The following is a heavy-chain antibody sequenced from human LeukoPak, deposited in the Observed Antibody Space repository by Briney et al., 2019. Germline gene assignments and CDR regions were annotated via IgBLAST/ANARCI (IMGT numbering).Heavy chain of an antibody. CDR3: ARDTVGSSSTFDY. J-gene: IGHJ4*02. V-gene: IGHV4-59*01. D-gene: IGHD6-13*01. CDR1: GGSISSSY. CDR2: IHYSGNT. Sequence: PSETLSLTCTVSGGSISSSYWSWIRQPPGKGLDWIGYIHYSGNTNSNPSLKSRVTMSVDTSNNQFSLKLTSVTAADTAVYYCARDTVGSSSTFDYWGKGTLVTVSS.